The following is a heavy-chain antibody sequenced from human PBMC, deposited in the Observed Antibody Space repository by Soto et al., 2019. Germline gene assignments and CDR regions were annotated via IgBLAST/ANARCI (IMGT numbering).Heavy chain of an antibody. CDR2: INAGNGNT. CDR3: AREAEKQLALYSSNAMDF. Sequence: ASVNVSCKASGHTFTSYAMPRVRQAPGQRHEWMGWINAGNGNTKYSQKFPGRDTITRDTYASTAYMELSSMRSEDTAVYFCAREAEKQLALYSSNAMDFWGQGPIVTVSS. V-gene: IGHV1-3*01. CDR1: GHTFTSYA. J-gene: IGHJ6*02. D-gene: IGHD6-6*01.